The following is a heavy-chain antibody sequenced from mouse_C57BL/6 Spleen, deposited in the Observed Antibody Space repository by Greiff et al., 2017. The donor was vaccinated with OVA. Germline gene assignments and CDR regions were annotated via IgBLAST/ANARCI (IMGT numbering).Heavy chain of an antibody. CDR2: IYPGSGNT. V-gene: IGHV1-66*01. CDR3: ASSITTVFDY. J-gene: IGHJ2*01. Sequence: QVQLQQSGPELVKPGASVKISCKASGYSFTSYYIHWVKQRPGQGLEWIGWIYPGSGNTKYNEKFKGKATLTADTSSSTAYMQLSSLTSEDSAVYYCASSITTVFDYWGQGTTLTVSS. CDR1: GYSFTSYY. D-gene: IGHD1-1*01.